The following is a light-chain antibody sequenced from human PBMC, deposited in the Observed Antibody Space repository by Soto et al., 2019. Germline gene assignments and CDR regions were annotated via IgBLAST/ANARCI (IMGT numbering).Light chain of an antibody. V-gene: IGLV2-14*01. CDR1: SSDVGGYNY. Sequence: QYALTQPASVSGSPGQSSTISCTGTSSDVGGYNYVSWYQQHPGKAPKLMIYDVSNRPSGVSNRFSGSKSGNTASLTISGLQAEDEADYYCCSYTSSSTLVFGGGTKLTVL. CDR2: DVS. J-gene: IGLJ2*01. CDR3: CSYTSSSTLV.